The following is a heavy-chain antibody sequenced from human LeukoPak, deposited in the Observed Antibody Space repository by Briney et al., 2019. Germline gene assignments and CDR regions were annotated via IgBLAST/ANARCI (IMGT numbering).Heavy chain of an antibody. V-gene: IGHV4-39*01. CDR3: ARHGVAAAGTRYAFDI. CDR1: GGSISSSSYY. CDR2: IYYSGST. J-gene: IGHJ3*02. D-gene: IGHD6-13*01. Sequence: SETLSLTCTVSGGSISSSSYYWGWIRQPPGKGLEWIGSIYYSGSTYYNPSLKSRVTISVDTSKNQFSLKLSSVTAADTAVYYCARHGVAAAGTRYAFDIWGQGTMVTVSS.